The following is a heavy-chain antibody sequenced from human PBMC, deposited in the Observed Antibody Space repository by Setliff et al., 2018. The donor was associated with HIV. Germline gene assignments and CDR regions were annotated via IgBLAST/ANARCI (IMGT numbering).Heavy chain of an antibody. V-gene: IGHV1-69*13. CDR2: IMPILATG. CDR3: ATTLRYFDWLRN. J-gene: IGHJ4*02. CDR1: GGIFSSDV. Sequence: SVKVSCKASGGIFSSDVISWVRQAPGQGLEWMGGIMPILATGDYAQKFQGRVTITADESTTTVYMELSSLRSEDTAVYYCATTLRYFDWLRNWGQGTLVTVSS. D-gene: IGHD3-9*01.